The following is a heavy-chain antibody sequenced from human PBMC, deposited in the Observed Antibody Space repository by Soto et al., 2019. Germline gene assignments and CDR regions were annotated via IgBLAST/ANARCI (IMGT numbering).Heavy chain of an antibody. CDR3: ARPIVLPYHFDS. V-gene: IGHV3-7*01. D-gene: IGHD2-8*02. CDR2: IKHDGGET. CDR1: GFIFSTYW. Sequence: EVQLVESGGVLVQPGESLRLSCAASGFIFSTYWMSWVRQAPGKGLEWVANIKHDGGETSYVDSLKGRFTISRDNAKHSPYLQIKSMRAEDTTVFYCARPIVLPYHFDSWRQRTLVTVSS. J-gene: IGHJ4*02.